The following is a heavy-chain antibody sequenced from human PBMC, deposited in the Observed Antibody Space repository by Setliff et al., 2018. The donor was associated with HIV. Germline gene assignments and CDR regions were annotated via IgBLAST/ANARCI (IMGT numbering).Heavy chain of an antibody. CDR3: ARYFCPNDICSGFDI. V-gene: IGHV4-59*08. J-gene: IGHJ4*02. D-gene: IGHD3-10*02. Sequence: SETLSLTCTVSGGSISSYYWSWIRQPPGKGLEWIGYIYYSGSTYYNPSLKSRVTMSLDTSNNQFSLRLSSVTAADTAVYYCARYFCPNDICSGFDIWGRGILVTVSS. CDR1: GGSISSYY. CDR2: IYYSGST.